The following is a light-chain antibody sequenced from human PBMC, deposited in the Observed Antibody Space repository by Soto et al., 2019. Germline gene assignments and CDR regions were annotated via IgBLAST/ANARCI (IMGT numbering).Light chain of an antibody. CDR1: SSNIGANSD. Sequence: QSALTQPPSVSGSPGQSVTISCTWSSSNIGANSDVHWYQQLAGAAPKLLIYGNSNRPSGVSDRFSGSKSGTSASLAITGLQAEDEADYYCQSYDSSLSGFYVFGTGTKVTVL. CDR3: QSYDSSLSGFYV. CDR2: GNS. J-gene: IGLJ1*01. V-gene: IGLV1-40*01.